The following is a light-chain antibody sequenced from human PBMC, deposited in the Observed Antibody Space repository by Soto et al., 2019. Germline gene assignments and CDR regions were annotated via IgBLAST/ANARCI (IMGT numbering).Light chain of an antibody. CDR3: CSYVGTNTVV. CDR1: SSDVGSYNL. Sequence: QSALTQPASVSGSPGQSITISCTGTSSDVGSYNLVSWYQQHPGAAPRLLIYEVTKRPPGVSSRFSGSKSGNTASLTISGLQTDDEADYYCCSYVGTNTVVFGGGNKLTVL. J-gene: IGLJ2*01. CDR2: EVT. V-gene: IGLV2-23*02.